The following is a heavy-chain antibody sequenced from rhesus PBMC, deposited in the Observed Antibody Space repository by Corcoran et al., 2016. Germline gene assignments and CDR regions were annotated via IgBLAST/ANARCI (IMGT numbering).Heavy chain of an antibody. V-gene: IGHV4-73*01. D-gene: IGHD6-25*01. CDR1: GGSISGYYY. Sequence: QVKLQQWGEGLVKPSETLSLTCAVYGGSISGYYYWSWIRQTPGKGLEWVGNIDGNSASTNYNPPLKNRVTISKDTSKNQFSLKLSSVTAADTAVYFCSRAAIAAAGTTIFDYWGQGVLVTVSS. CDR3: SRAAIAAAGTTIFDY. J-gene: IGHJ4*01. CDR2: IDGNSAST.